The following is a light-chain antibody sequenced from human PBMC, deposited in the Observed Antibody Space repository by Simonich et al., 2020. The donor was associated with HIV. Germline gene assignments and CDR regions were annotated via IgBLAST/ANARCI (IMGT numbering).Light chain of an antibody. CDR3: QQYTNWPLT. J-gene: IGKJ4*01. Sequence: EIVMTQSPATLSVSPGERATLSCRARPSVRNNLAWYQQKPGQAPRPLMHGASTRASGIPARFSGSGSGTEFTLTISSLQSEDFAVYHCQQYTNWPLTFGGGTKVKIK. V-gene: IGKV3-15*01. CDR1: PSVRNN. CDR2: GAS.